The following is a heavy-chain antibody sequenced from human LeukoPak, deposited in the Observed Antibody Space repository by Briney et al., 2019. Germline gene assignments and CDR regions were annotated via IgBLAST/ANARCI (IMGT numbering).Heavy chain of an antibody. CDR1: GFTFSDYV. D-gene: IGHD1-26*01. CDR2: ITYSGGST. Sequence: PGGSLRLSCAASGFTFSDYVMSWVRQAPGKGLEWVSSITYSGGSTYYADSVKGRFTISRDNSKNTLYLQMNSLRAEDTAAYYCARVREGSYYYSYCYYYMDVWGKGTTVTVSS. J-gene: IGHJ6*03. V-gene: IGHV3-23*01. CDR3: ARVREGSYYYSYCYYYMDV.